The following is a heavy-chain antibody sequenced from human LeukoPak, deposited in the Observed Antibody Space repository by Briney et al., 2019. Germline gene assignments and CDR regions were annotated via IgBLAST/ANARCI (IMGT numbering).Heavy chain of an antibody. CDR2: ISGSGGST. CDR1: GFTFSSYA. J-gene: IGHJ4*02. D-gene: IGHD3-22*01. V-gene: IGHV3-23*01. Sequence: PGGSLRLSCAASGFTFSSYAMSWVRQAPGKGLEWVSGISGSGGSTYYADSVKGRFTISRDNSKNTLYLQMNSLRAEDTAVYYCAKDLWSVVVITSATDYWGQGTLVTVSS. CDR3: AKDLWSVVVITSATDY.